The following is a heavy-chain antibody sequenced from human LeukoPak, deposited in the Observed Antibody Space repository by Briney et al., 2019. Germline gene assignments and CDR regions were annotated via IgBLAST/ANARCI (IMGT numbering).Heavy chain of an antibody. CDR1: GYTFTGYY. Sequence: RASVKVSCKASGYTFTGYYMHWVRQAPGQGLEWMGWINPNSGGTNYAQKFQGRVTMTRDTSISTAYMELSRLRSDDTAVYYCARDPQPTYYYDSSGYPVLYFDYWGQGTLVTVSS. V-gene: IGHV1-2*02. D-gene: IGHD3-22*01. J-gene: IGHJ4*02. CDR2: INPNSGGT. CDR3: ARDPQPTYYYDSSGYPVLYFDY.